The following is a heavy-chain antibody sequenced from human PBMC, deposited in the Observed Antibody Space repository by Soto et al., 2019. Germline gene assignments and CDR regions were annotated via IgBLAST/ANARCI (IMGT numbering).Heavy chain of an antibody. CDR2: IYWDDDK. Sequence: QITLNESGPTVVNPAETLTLTCTFSGFSLTTSGVGVSWIRQSPGKAPEWLALIYWDDDKRYSASLKSRLTITKATAKNQVVLTMASVDPADTATYYCAHRILRTVFGLVTTTAIYFDFWGQGTPVVVSS. D-gene: IGHD3-3*01. CDR3: AHRILRTVFGLVTTTAIYFDF. V-gene: IGHV2-5*02. CDR1: GFSLTTSGVG. J-gene: IGHJ4*02.